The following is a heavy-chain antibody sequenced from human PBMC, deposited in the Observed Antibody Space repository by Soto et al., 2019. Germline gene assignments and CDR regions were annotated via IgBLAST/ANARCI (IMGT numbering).Heavy chain of an antibody. J-gene: IGHJ4*02. CDR2: ISYDGNYK. Sequence: QVQLVESGGGVVQPGRSLRLSCAASGFTFSSYGMHWVRQAPGKGLEWVAIISYDGNYKYYADSVKGRSTISRDNSKNTLYLQMNSLRAEDTAVYYCGKVSTYYYDSTFDYWGQGTLVTVSS. V-gene: IGHV3-30*18. CDR1: GFTFSSYG. D-gene: IGHD3-22*01. CDR3: GKVSTYYYDSTFDY.